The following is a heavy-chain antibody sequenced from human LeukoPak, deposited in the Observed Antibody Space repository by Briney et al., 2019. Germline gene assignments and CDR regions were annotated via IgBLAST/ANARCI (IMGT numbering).Heavy chain of an antibody. CDR2: ISSSGSTI. Sequence: PGGSLRLSCAASGFTFNSYEMNWVRQAPGKGLEWVSYISSSGSTIYYADSVKGRFTISRDNAKNSLYLQMNSLRAEDTAVYYCARAFQFDYDSSSYYFDYWGQGTLVTVSS. CDR3: ARAFQFDYDSSSYYFDY. V-gene: IGHV3-48*03. J-gene: IGHJ4*02. CDR1: GFTFNSYE. D-gene: IGHD3-22*01.